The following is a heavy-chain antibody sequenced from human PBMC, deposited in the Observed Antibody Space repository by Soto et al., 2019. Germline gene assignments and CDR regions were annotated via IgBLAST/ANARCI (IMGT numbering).Heavy chain of an antibody. Sequence: SVKVSCKASGGPYNSFAISWVRQAPGQGLEWIGGIIPVIGTATYAQKLKGRVTITAEASTSTAYMELSSLTSEDTAVYYCARFLGGAGSYYDGENYNYYNGMDVWGQGTTVTVSS. D-gene: IGHD3-10*01. V-gene: IGHV1-69*13. CDR2: IIPVIGTA. J-gene: IGHJ6*02. CDR1: GGPYNSFA. CDR3: ARFLGGAGSYYDGENYNYYNGMDV.